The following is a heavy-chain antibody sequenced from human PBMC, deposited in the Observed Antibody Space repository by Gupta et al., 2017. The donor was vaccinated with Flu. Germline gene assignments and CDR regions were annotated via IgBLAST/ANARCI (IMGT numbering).Heavy chain of an antibody. J-gene: IGHJ4*02. CDR2: ITSGSAYI. D-gene: IGHD7-27*01. CDR3: ATRTGAQSHAFDH. Sequence: EVQLVESGGGLVKPGGSLRLSCVGPGFTFRAYSLFGVRQAPGKGLEWISSITSGSAYIYYADSVKGRFTISRDNAKNSVYLQVDSLRAEDTAVYYCATRTGAQSHAFDHWGQGTLVTVSS. V-gene: IGHV3-21*02. CDR1: GFTFRAYS.